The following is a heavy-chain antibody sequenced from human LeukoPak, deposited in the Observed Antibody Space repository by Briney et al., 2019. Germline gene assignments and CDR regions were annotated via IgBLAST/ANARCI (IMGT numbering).Heavy chain of an antibody. J-gene: IGHJ4*01. D-gene: IGHD1-26*01. CDR3: ARDLGATTGAPWYYFDN. CDR2: INPNTGGT. Sequence: GASVKVSCKASGYTFTDYYFHWVRQVPGQGLECMGWINPNTGGTNYPQKFQGRVTMTRDTAIRTAYMELTNLRSDDTAVYYCARDLGATTGAPWYYFDNWGQGTLVTVPS. CDR1: GYTFTDYY. V-gene: IGHV1-2*02.